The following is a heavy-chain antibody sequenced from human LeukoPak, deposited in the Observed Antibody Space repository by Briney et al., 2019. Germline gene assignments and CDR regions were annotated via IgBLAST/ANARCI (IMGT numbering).Heavy chain of an antibody. Sequence: ASVKVSCKASGYTFTGYYMHWVRQAPGQGLEWMGWINPNSGGTNYVQKFQGRVTMTRDTSISTAYMELSRLRSDDTAVYYCARPRGGYDFWSGYPSLFDIWGQGTMVTVSS. CDR3: ARPRGGYDFWSGYPSLFDI. J-gene: IGHJ3*02. V-gene: IGHV1-2*02. CDR2: INPNSGGT. CDR1: GYTFTGYY. D-gene: IGHD3-3*01.